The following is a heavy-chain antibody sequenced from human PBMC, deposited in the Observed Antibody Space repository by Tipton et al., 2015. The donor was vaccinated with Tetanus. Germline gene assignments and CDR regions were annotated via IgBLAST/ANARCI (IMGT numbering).Heavy chain of an antibody. CDR2: VDDSGST. CDR1: GGSLSRYY. D-gene: IGHD3-10*01. J-gene: IGHJ4*02. V-gene: IGHV4-34*01. Sequence: TLSLTCAVYGGSLSRYYWTWIRQPPGKGLEWIGEVDDSGSTNYSPPLKSRVTISLDTSKNEFSLTLSSVTAADTAVYFCARGGTMVHGVILQDHFYYWGQGTLVTVSS. CDR3: ARGGTMVHGVILQDHFYY.